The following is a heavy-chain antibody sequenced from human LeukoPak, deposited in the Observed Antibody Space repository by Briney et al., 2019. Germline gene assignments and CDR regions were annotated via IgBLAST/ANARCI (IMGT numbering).Heavy chain of an antibody. D-gene: IGHD6-13*01. CDR1: GYSFTTYW. Sequence: GESLKISCQGSGYSFTTYWIGWVRQMPGKGLEWMGIIYPGDSDTRYSPSFQGQVTISADKSISTAYLQWSSLKASDTAIYYCARLLRNIAAAVYYFDYWGQGTLVTVSS. CDR2: IYPGDSDT. V-gene: IGHV5-51*01. J-gene: IGHJ4*02. CDR3: ARLLRNIAAAVYYFDY.